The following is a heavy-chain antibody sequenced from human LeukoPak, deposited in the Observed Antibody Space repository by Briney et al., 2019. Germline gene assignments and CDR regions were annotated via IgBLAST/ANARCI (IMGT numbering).Heavy chain of an antibody. D-gene: IGHD2-15*01. CDR1: GYTFTSYA. Sequence: ASVKVSCKASGYTFTSYAMHWVRQAPGQRLEWMGWINAGNGNTKYSQKFQGRVTITRDTSASTAYMELSSLRSEDTAVYYCARGRGYCSGGSCYVVVGWFDPWGQGTLVTVSS. J-gene: IGHJ5*02. CDR2: INAGNGNT. CDR3: ARGRGYCSGGSCYVVVGWFDP. V-gene: IGHV1-3*01.